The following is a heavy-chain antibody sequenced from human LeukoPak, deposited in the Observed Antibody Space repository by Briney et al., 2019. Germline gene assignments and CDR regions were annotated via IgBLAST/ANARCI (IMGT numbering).Heavy chain of an antibody. J-gene: IGHJ4*02. Sequence: NPSETLSLTCTVSGGSISSGDYYWSWIRQPPGKGLEWIGYIYYSGSTYYNPSLKSRVTISVDTSKNQFSLKLSSVTAADTAVYYCASEDSSSPYFDYWGQGTLVTVSS. CDR2: IYYSGST. CDR1: GGSISSGDYY. D-gene: IGHD6-6*01. V-gene: IGHV4-30-4*08. CDR3: ASEDSSSPYFDY.